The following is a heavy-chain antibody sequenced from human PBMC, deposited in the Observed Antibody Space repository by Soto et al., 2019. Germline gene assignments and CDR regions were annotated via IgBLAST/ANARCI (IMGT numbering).Heavy chain of an antibody. J-gene: IGHJ6*02. V-gene: IGHV1-46*04. CDR1: GYTFTSYY. CDR3: ARSHLGYCISTSCYYYGMDV. Sequence: ASVKVSCKASGYTFTSYYMHWVRQAPGQGLEWMGIINPSGGSTYYADSVKGRFTISRDNSKNTLYLQMNSLRAEDTAVYYCARSHLGYCISTSCYYYGMDVCGQGTTVTVSS. CDR2: INPSGGST. D-gene: IGHD2-2*01.